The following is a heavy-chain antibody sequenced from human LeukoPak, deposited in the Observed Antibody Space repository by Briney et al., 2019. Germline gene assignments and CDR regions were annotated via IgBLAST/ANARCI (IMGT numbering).Heavy chain of an antibody. CDR3: AREFRRAFDI. J-gene: IGHJ3*02. D-gene: IGHD6-6*01. CDR2: IYTSGST. V-gene: IGHV4-61*02. Sequence: SETLSLTCTVSGGSISSGSYYWSWIRQPAGKGLEWIGRIYTSGSTNYNPSLKSRVTISVDTSKNQFSLKLSSVTAADTAVYYCAREFRRAFDIWGQGTMVTVSS. CDR1: GGSISSGSYY.